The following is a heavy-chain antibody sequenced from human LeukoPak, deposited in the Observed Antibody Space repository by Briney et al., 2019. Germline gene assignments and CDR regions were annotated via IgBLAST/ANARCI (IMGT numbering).Heavy chain of an antibody. V-gene: IGHV1-18*01. CDR1: GYTFTSYG. D-gene: IGHD2/OR15-2a*01. Sequence: ASVKVSCKASGYTFTSYGISWVRQAPGQGLEWMGWISAYNGNTNYAQKLQGRVTITRDTSASTAYMELSSLRSEDTAVYYCARYPRQIGYFDLWGRGTLVTVSS. CDR2: ISAYNGNT. J-gene: IGHJ2*01. CDR3: ARYPRQIGYFDL.